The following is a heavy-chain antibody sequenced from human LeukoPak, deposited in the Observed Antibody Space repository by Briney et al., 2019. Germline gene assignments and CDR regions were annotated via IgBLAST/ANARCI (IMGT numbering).Heavy chain of an antibody. Sequence: GASEKVSCKASGYTFTSYYMHWVRQAPGQGLEWMGIINPSGGSTSYAQKFQGRVTMTRDMSTSTVYMELSSLRSEDTAVYYCAGGGYYYYYYMDVWGKGTTVTVSS. V-gene: IGHV1-46*01. J-gene: IGHJ6*03. CDR3: AGGGYYYYYYMDV. CDR2: INPSGGST. D-gene: IGHD1-26*01. CDR1: GYTFTSYY.